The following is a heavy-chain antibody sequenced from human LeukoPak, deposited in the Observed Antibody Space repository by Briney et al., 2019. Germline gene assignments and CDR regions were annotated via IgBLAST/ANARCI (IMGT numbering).Heavy chain of an antibody. V-gene: IGHV1-2*02. D-gene: IGHD7-27*01. CDR1: GXSFTCXY. J-gene: IGHJ4*02. CDR3: ARDLHWGPDY. CDR2: INPNTGDI. Sequence: VKVSCKGXGXSFTCXYMHWGRQAPGQGLEWMGWINPNTGDINYAQKFQGRVTMTRDMSINTAYMELSRLRFDDTAVYYCARDLHWGPDYWGQGTLVTVSS.